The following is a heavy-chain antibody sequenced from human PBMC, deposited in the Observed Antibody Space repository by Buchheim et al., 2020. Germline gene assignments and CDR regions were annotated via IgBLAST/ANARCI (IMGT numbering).Heavy chain of an antibody. Sequence: QVQLVESGGGVVQPGRSLRLSCAASGFTFSSYGMHWVRQAPGKGLEWVAVISYDGSNKYYADSVKGRFTISRDNSKNTLYLQMNSLRAEDTAVYYCAKVHNYDFWSGYSGRLLGHYYYGMDVWGQGTT. V-gene: IGHV3-30*18. D-gene: IGHD3-3*01. J-gene: IGHJ6*02. CDR3: AKVHNYDFWSGYSGRLLGHYYYGMDV. CDR1: GFTFSSYG. CDR2: ISYDGSNK.